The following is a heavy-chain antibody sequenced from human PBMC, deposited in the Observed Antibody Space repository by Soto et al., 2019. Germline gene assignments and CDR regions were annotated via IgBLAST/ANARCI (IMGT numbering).Heavy chain of an antibody. V-gene: IGHV3-23*01. D-gene: IGHD6-6*01. CDR3: AKRITAPPFAF. CDR1: GFTFSSYA. J-gene: IGHJ1*01. Sequence: GGSLRLSCTASGFTFSSYAMSWVRQAPGKGLEWVSAISGSGGNTYYADSVKGRFTISRDNSKNTLYLQMNSLRAEDTAVYYCAKRITAPPFAFWGQGALVTVSP. CDR2: ISGSGGNT.